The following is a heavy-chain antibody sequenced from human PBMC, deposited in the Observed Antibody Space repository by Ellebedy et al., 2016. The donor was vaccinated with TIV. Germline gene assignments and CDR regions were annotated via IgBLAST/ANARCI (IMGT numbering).Heavy chain of an antibody. CDR3: ARSSRFGPSGGQWLVVSYYFDY. CDR2: INAGNGNT. J-gene: IGHJ4*02. CDR1: GYTFTSYA. D-gene: IGHD6-19*01. V-gene: IGHV1-3*01. Sequence: ASVKVSCKASGYTFTSYAMHWVRQAPGQRLEWMGWINAGNGNTKYSQKFQGRVTITRDTSASTAYMELSSLRSEDTAVYYCARSSRFGPSGGQWLVVSYYFDYWGQGTLVTVSS.